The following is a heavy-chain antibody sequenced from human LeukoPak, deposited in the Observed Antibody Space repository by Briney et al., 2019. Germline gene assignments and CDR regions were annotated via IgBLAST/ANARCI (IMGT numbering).Heavy chain of an antibody. D-gene: IGHD4-17*01. CDR2: NYSGGST. CDR3: ARDTASTTVTTRKEYSQH. CDR1: GFTVSSNY. J-gene: IGHJ1*01. Sequence: GGSLRLSCATSGFTVSSNYMSWVRQAPGKGLEWVSVNYSGGSTYYADSVKGRFTISRDNSKNTLDLQMNSLTAEDTAVYYCARDTASTTVTTRKEYSQHWGKGTLVT. V-gene: IGHV3-66*01.